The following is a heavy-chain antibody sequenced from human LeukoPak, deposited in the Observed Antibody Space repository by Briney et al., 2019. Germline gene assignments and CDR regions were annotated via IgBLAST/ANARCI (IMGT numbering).Heavy chain of an antibody. D-gene: IGHD3-22*01. CDR2: IKEDGSEE. CDR1: GFTFTNYW. CDR3: TRMYLYESSGYRPSDY. Sequence: GGSLRLSCATSGFTFTNYWMSWVRQAPGKGLEWVAKIKEDGSEEIYVDSVKGRFTISRDNAENAVHLETNSLRAEDTAVYYCTRMYLYESSGYRPSDYWGQGTLVTVSS. J-gene: IGHJ4*02. V-gene: IGHV3-7*01.